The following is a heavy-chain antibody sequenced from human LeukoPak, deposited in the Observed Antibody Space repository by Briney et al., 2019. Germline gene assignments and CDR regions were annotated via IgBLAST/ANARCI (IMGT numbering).Heavy chain of an antibody. CDR1: GGSISSYNW. V-gene: IGHV4-4*02. CDR3: ARHYYGSENHFDY. D-gene: IGHD3-10*01. CDR2: IYYSGST. J-gene: IGHJ4*02. Sequence: PSGTLSLTCAVSGGSISSYNWWSSVRQPPGKGLEWIGEIYYSGSTNYNLSLKSRVTISVDKSKNQFSLRLRSVTAADTAVYYCARHYYGSENHFDYWGQGTLVTVSS.